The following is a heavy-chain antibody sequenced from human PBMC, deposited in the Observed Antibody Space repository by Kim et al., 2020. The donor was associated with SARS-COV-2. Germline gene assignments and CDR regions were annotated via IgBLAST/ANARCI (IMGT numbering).Heavy chain of an antibody. J-gene: IGHJ6*02. CDR3: ARIGAPATDSYYYTMDV. CDR2: IDHRGTT. D-gene: IGHD3-16*01. CDR1: GESLIGYY. Sequence: SETLSLTCGVYGESLIGYYWSWIRQPPGKGLEWIGEIDHRGTTSYNPSLKSRATISLATSEKQLSLWLNSVTDADTAVYYCARIGAPATDSYYYTMDVWGQGTTVTVSS. V-gene: IGHV4-34*01.